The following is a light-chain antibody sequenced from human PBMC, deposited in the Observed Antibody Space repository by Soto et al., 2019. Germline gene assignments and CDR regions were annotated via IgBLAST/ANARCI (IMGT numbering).Light chain of an antibody. CDR3: CSYTGGRPLVV. CDR2: DVT. Sequence: QSVLTQPASVSGSPGQSITISCSGTSGDVGGYNYVSWYQHHPGKAPKLIIYDVTYRPSGVSDRFSGSKSGNMASLAISGLQAEDEAAYYCCSYTGGRPLVVFGGGTKLTVL. J-gene: IGLJ2*01. CDR1: SGDVGGYNY. V-gene: IGLV2-14*03.